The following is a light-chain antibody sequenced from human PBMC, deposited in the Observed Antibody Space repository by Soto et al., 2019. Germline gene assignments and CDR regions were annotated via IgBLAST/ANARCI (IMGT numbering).Light chain of an antibody. CDR2: GAS. CDR1: QSVSSN. Sequence: EIVMRQSPATLSVSPGERATLSCRASQSVSSNLAWYQQKPGQAPRLLIYGASTRATGIPARFSGSGSGTEFTLIISSLQSEDFAVYYCQQYNTWPRLSTFDEGTKVEIK. J-gene: IGKJ1*01. V-gene: IGKV3-15*01. CDR3: QQYNTWPRLST.